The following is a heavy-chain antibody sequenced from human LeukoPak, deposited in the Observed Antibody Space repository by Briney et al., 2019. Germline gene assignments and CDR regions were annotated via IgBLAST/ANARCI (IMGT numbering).Heavy chain of an antibody. D-gene: IGHD5-24*01. Sequence: GGSLRLSCAASGFTFSSYAMHWVRQAPGKGLEWVAVISYDGSNKYYADSVKGRFTIPRDNSKNTLYLQMNSLRAEDTAVYYCARLGRDGYNYFDYWGQGTLVTVSS. CDR2: ISYDGSNK. V-gene: IGHV3-30-3*01. CDR1: GFTFSSYA. J-gene: IGHJ4*02. CDR3: ARLGRDGYNYFDY.